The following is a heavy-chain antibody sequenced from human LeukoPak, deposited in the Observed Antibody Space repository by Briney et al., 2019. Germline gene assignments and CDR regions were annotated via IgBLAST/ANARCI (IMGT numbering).Heavy chain of an antibody. CDR2: IYPGDSDT. D-gene: IGHD6-19*01. CDR3: ARRGMIAVANHLGWFDP. V-gene: IGHV5-51*01. Sequence: KFGESLKISCKGSGYSFTSYWIGWVRQMPGKGLEWMGIIYPGDSDTRYSPSFQGQVTISADKSISTAYLQWSSLKASDTAMYYCARRGMIAVANHLGWFDPWGQGTLVTVSS. J-gene: IGHJ5*02. CDR1: GYSFTSYW.